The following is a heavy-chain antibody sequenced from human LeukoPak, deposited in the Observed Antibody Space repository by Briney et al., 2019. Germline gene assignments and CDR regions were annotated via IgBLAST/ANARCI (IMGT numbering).Heavy chain of an antibody. J-gene: IGHJ4*02. CDR2: VYTSGTT. CDR1: GGSMSTYY. Sequence: SETLSLTCTVSGGSMSTYYWTWIRQPAGKGLEWVGRVYTSGTTNYNPSLKSRVTMSVDTPKNQFSLKLRSVTAADTAVYYCARMYCSSTSCYSGVWGQGTLVTVSS. V-gene: IGHV4-4*07. CDR3: ARMYCSSTSCYSGV. D-gene: IGHD2-2*01.